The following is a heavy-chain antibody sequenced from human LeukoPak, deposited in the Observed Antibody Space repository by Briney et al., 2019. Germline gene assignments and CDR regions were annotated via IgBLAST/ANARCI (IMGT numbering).Heavy chain of an antibody. CDR3: ARDPNGDYIGAFDM. CDR1: GFTFSGYA. J-gene: IGHJ3*02. CDR2: IRGGGGSE. Sequence: GGSLRLSCTASGFTFSGYAMMWVRQAPGKGPEWVSAIRGGGGSEFYADSVKGRFTISRDNPKYTLFLQMNSLRAEDTAVYYCARDPNGDYIGAFDMWGPGTMVTVSS. V-gene: IGHV3-23*01. D-gene: IGHD4-17*01.